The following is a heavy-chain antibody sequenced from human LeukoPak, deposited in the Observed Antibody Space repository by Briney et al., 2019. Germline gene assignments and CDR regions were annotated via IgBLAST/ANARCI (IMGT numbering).Heavy chain of an antibody. CDR1: GYSFISYW. V-gene: IGHV5-51*01. CDR2: IYPADSDT. J-gene: IGHJ4*02. CDR3: ARLKGGSGAPFDY. D-gene: IGHD1-26*01. Sequence: GESLKISCKGSGYSFISYWIGWVRQMPGKGLEWMGIIYPADSDTRNSPSFQGQVTIPADKSINTAYLQWSSLKASDTAMYFCARLKGGSGAPFDYWGQGTLATVSS.